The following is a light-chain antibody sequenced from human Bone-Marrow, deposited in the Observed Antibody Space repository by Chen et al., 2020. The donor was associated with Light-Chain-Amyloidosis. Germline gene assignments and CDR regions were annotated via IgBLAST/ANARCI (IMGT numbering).Light chain of an antibody. CDR1: SSNIGSNY. CDR2: RNN. V-gene: IGLV1-47*01. CDR3: AAWDDSLSGV. J-gene: IGLJ3*02. Sequence: QSVLTQPPSASGTPGQRVTISCSGSSSNIGSNYVYWYQQLPGMAPKLLIYRNNQRPSGVPDLFSGSKSGNSASLAISGLQSEDEADYYCAAWDDSLSGVLGGGTKLTVL.